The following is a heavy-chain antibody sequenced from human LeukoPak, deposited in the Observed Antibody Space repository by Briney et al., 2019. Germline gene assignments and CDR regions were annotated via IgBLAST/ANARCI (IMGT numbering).Heavy chain of an antibody. V-gene: IGHV3-30*18. J-gene: IGHJ4*02. CDR2: ISYDGSNK. Sequence: GGSLRLSCAASGFTFSSYGMHWVRQAPGKGLEWGAVISYDGSNKYYADSVKGRFTISRDNSKNTLYLQMNSLRAEDTAMHYCAKETGNSFDYWGQGTLVTVSS. CDR1: GFTFSSYG. CDR3: AKETGNSFDY. D-gene: IGHD7-27*01.